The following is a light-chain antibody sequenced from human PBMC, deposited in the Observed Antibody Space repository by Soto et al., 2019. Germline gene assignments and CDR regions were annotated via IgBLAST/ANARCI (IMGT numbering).Light chain of an antibody. CDR3: NSYAGSYNSGYV. J-gene: IGLJ1*01. V-gene: IGLV2-8*01. CDR2: EVT. CDR1: SSDVGGYNY. Sequence: QSALTQPPSASGSPGQSVTISCTGTSSDVGGYNYVSWYQQHPGKAPKLIIYEVTKRPSGVPDRFSGSKSGNTASLTVSGLQAEDEADYYCNSYAGSYNSGYVFGTGTKVTVL.